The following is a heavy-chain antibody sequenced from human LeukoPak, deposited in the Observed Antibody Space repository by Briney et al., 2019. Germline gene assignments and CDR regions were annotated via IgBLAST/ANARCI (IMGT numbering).Heavy chain of an antibody. CDR2: ISYDGSNK. CDR1: GFTFSSYA. V-gene: IGHV3-30-3*01. J-gene: IGHJ4*02. Sequence: GRSLRLSCAASGFTFSSYAMHWVRQAPGKGLEWVAVISYDGSNKYYADSVKGRFTISRDNSKNTLYLQMNSLRAEDTAVYYCANLYYYGSGSDYWGQGTLVTVSS. CDR3: ANLYYYGSGSDY. D-gene: IGHD3-10*01.